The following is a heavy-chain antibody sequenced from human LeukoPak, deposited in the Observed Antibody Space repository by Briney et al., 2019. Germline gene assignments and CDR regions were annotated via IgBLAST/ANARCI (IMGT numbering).Heavy chain of an antibody. Sequence: GASVKVSCKASGYTFTSYYMHWVRQAPGQGLEWMGIIDPSGGSTSYAQKFQGRVTMTRDMSTSTVYMELSSLRSEDTAVYYCARDQLGQWLIHYYYMDVWGKGTTVTVSS. CDR2: IDPSGGST. J-gene: IGHJ6*03. CDR1: GYTFTSYY. V-gene: IGHV1-46*01. CDR3: ARDQLGQWLIHYYYMDV. D-gene: IGHD6-19*01.